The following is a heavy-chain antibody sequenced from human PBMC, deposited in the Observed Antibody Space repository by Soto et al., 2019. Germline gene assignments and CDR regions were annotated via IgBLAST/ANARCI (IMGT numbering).Heavy chain of an antibody. D-gene: IGHD3-22*01. CDR1: GFTLSSNY. V-gene: IGHV3-53*01. J-gene: IGHJ3*02. CDR3: ARVEVSHDSSGYYPDAFDI. Sequence: GGSLRLSCAASGFTLSSNYMSWVRQAPGKGLEWVSVIYSGGSTYYADSVKGRFTISRDNSKNTLYLQMNSLRAEDTAVYYCARVEVSHDSSGYYPDAFDIWGQGTMVTVSS. CDR2: IYSGGST.